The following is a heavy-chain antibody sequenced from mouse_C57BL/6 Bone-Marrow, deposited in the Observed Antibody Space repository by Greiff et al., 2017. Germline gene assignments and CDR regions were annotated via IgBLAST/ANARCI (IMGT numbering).Heavy chain of an antibody. Sequence: EVQVVESGAGLVQPGGSLYLSCAASGFTFSDYYMYWVRQTPEKRLEWVAYISNGGGSTYYPETVKGRFTISKDKSKNTLYLQMSRLKSEDTAMYYCARRGWLLRAMDYWGQGTSVTVSS. D-gene: IGHD2-3*01. CDR2: ISNGGGST. CDR3: ARRGWLLRAMDY. CDR1: GFTFSDYY. J-gene: IGHJ4*01. V-gene: IGHV5-12*01.